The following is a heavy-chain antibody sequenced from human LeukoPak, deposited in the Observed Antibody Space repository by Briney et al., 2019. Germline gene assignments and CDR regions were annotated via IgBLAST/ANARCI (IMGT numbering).Heavy chain of an antibody. CDR1: GGSISSGGYY. J-gene: IGHJ6*02. D-gene: IGHD4-11*01. CDR3: ARDRDDYSNYRTDYYYGMDV. CDR2: IYYSGST. V-gene: IGHV4-31*03. Sequence: SQTLSLTCPVSGGSISSGGYYWSWIRQHPGTGLEWIGYIYYSGSTYYNPSLKSRVTISVDTSKNQFSLKLSSVTAADTAVYYCARDRDDYSNYRTDYYYGMDVWGQGTTVTVSS.